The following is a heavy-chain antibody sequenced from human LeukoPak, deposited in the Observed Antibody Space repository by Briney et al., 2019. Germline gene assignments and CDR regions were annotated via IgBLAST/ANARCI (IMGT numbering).Heavy chain of an antibody. J-gene: IGHJ4*02. CDR3: ARPKDSGDSVVAFDS. CDR1: GFTFRSYW. CDR2: TNTDRSTT. D-gene: IGHD4-17*01. V-gene: IGHV3-74*01. Sequence: PGGSLRLSCAASGFTFRSYWMHWVRQAPGKGLVWVSRTNTDRSTTTYADSVKGRFTISRDNAENTLYLQLSSLSGEDTAVYYCARPKDSGDSVVAFDSWGQGTLVTVSS.